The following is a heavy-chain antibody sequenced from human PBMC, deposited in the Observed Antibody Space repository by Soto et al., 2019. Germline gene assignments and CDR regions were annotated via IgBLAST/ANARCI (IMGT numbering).Heavy chain of an antibody. V-gene: IGHV4-30-2*01. CDR2: IYHSGST. Sequence: SETLSLTCAVSGGSISSGGYSWSWIRQPPGKGLEWIGYIYHSGSTYYNPSLKSRVTISVDRSKNQFSLKLSSVTAADTAVYYCARRHSSSWYGLDYWGQGTLVTVSS. J-gene: IGHJ4*02. D-gene: IGHD6-13*01. CDR3: ARRHSSSWYGLDY. CDR1: GGSISSGGYS.